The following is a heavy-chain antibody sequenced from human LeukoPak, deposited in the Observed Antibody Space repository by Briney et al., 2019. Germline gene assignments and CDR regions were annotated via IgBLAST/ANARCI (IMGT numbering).Heavy chain of an antibody. V-gene: IGHV4-39*01. J-gene: IGHJ4*02. CDR2: IYYSGRT. Sequence: SETLSLTCTVSGGSISSSPYYWGWIRQPPGKGLEWIGTIYYSGRTYYNPTLKSRVTISVDTSKNQFSLKLSSVTAADTAVYYCARLSDDSSGYYYVDYWGQGTLVTVSS. D-gene: IGHD3-22*01. CDR3: ARLSDDSSGYYYVDY. CDR1: GGSISSSPYY.